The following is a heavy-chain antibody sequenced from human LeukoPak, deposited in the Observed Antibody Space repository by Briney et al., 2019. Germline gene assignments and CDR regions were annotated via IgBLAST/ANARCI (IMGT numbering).Heavy chain of an antibody. CDR1: GFTFSSYW. D-gene: IGHD3-10*01. J-gene: IGHJ6*02. CDR3: ARGPDYYYGSGSYYNGTLYYYYGMDV. CDR2: IKQDGSEK. V-gene: IGHV3-7*04. Sequence: PGGSLRLSCAASGFTFSSYWMSWVRQTPGKGLEWVANIKQDGSEKYYVDSVKGRFTISRDNAKNSLYLQMNSLRAEDTAVYYCARGPDYYYGSGSYYNGTLYYYYGMDVWGQGTTVTVSS.